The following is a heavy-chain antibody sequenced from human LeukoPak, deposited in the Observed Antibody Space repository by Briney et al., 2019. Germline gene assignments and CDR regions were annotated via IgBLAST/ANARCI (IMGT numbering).Heavy chain of an antibody. CDR2: INLVNGNT. CDR1: GYTFTNYA. Sequence: ASVKVSCKASGYTFTNYAMHWVRLAPGQRLQWVGWINLVNGNTEYSQYFEDRVTITRDASASTVYMELSSLRPDDMAVYYCARGRGTIGSNRDFYFYYYMDIWGNGTTVTVSS. D-gene: IGHD2-21*01. J-gene: IGHJ6*03. CDR3: ARGRGTIGSNRDFYFYYYMDI. V-gene: IGHV1-3*03.